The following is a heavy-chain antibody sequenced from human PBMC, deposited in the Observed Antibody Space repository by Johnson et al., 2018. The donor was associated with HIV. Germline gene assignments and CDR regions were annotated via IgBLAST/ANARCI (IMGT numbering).Heavy chain of an antibody. CDR3: SRLSPRGYSGYDAFDI. CDR1: GFTFSSYW. J-gene: IGHJ3*02. V-gene: IGHV3-7*05. D-gene: IGHD5-12*01. CDR2: IKQEGSEK. Sequence: VQLVESGGGLVQPGGSLRLSCAASGFTFSSYWMSWVRQAPGKGLEWVANIKQEGSEKNYVDYVKGRFTISRDNAKNSVYLQMNSLRAEDTARYYCSRLSPRGYSGYDAFDIWGQGTMVTVS.